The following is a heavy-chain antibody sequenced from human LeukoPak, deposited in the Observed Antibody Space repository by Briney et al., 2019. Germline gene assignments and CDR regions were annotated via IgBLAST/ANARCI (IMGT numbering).Heavy chain of an antibody. Sequence: KISCKGSGYDFTSYWIGWVRQMPGKGLEWMGRIIPILGIANYAQKFQGRVTITADKSTSTAYMELSSLRSEDTAVYYCAKLRYFDWPFDYWGQGTLVTVSS. CDR2: IIPILGIA. CDR1: GYDFTSYW. J-gene: IGHJ4*02. V-gene: IGHV1-69*02. D-gene: IGHD3-9*01. CDR3: AKLRYFDWPFDY.